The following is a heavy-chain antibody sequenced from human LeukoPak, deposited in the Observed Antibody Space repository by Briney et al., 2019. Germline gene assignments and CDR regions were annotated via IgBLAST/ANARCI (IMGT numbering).Heavy chain of an antibody. CDR3: AGPYGSGSYYGMDV. Sequence: ASVKVSCKTSGYTFTSYGISWVRQAPGQGLEWMGWIIPILGIANYAQKFQGRVTITADKSTSTAYMELSSLRSEDTAVYYCAGPYGSGSYYGMDVWGQGTTVTVSS. CDR1: GYTFTSYG. J-gene: IGHJ6*02. CDR2: IIPILGIA. D-gene: IGHD3-10*01. V-gene: IGHV1-69*10.